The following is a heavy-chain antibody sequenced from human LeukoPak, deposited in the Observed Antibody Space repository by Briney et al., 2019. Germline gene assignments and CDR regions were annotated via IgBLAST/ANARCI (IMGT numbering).Heavy chain of an antibody. CDR3: VRLKGYSSGWYPSYYFDY. CDR2: IYYTGTT. CDR1: GGSISSSY. D-gene: IGHD6-19*01. Sequence: SETLSLTCTVSGGSISSSYWSWIRQPPGKGLEWIGYIYYTGTTNYNPSLKSRVTISVDTSKNQFPLKLSSVTAADTAVYYCVRLKGYSSGWYPSYYFDYWGQGTLVTVSS. V-gene: IGHV4-59*08. J-gene: IGHJ4*02.